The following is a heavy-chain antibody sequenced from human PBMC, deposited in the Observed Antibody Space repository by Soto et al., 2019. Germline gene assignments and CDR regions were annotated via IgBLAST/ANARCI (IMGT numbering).Heavy chain of an antibody. Sequence: GGSLRLSCAASGFTFSSYAMSGVRQAPGKGLEWVSAISGSGGITYYADSVKGRLTISRDNSKNTLYMQMNSLRAEDTAVYYCAKEFSSLTHAGTFDYWGQGTLVTVSS. D-gene: IGHD6-13*01. CDR3: AKEFSSLTHAGTFDY. J-gene: IGHJ4*02. V-gene: IGHV3-23*01. CDR1: GFTFSSYA. CDR2: ISGSGGIT.